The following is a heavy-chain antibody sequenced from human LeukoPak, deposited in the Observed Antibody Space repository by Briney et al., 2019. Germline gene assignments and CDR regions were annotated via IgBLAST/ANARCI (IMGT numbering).Heavy chain of an antibody. CDR3: AREGEIGYDLSDY. J-gene: IGHJ4*02. CDR1: GYTFTNYY. CDR2: INPSGGST. Sequence: ASVKVSCKASGYTFTNYYMNWVRHAPGQGLDWMGIINPSGGSTGYAQKFQGRVTVTRDTSTSTVYMELSSLRSEDTAMYYCAREGEIGYDLSDYWGQGTLVTISS. V-gene: IGHV1-46*01. D-gene: IGHD5-12*01.